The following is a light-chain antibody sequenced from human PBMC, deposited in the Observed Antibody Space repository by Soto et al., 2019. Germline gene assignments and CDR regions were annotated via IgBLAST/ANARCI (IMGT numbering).Light chain of an antibody. CDR2: DVR. CDR1: SSDVGGYNS. CDR3: SSYTSSSTQV. J-gene: IGLJ1*01. V-gene: IGLV2-14*01. Sequence: QSALTQPASVSGSPGQSITISCTGTSSDVGGYNSVSWFQQRPGKAPKLIIYDVRNRPSGVSNRFSGSKSGNTASLTISGLQADEEADYYCSSYTSSSTQVFGTGTKLTVL.